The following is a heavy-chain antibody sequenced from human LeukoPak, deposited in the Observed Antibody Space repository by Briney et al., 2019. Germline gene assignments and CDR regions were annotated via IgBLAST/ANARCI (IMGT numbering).Heavy chain of an antibody. CDR2: VSRDGGIQ. CDR3: AKLLYYYDSSQPY. J-gene: IGHJ4*02. CDR1: GFTFSNYG. V-gene: IGHV3-30*18. D-gene: IGHD3-22*01. Sequence: PGKSLRLSCSAPGFTFSNYGIHWVRQAPGKGLEWVLVVSRDGGIQYYSDSVKGRFTISRDNSENTLYLQMNSLRPEDTAVDYCAKLLYYYDSSQPYWGQGTLVTVSS.